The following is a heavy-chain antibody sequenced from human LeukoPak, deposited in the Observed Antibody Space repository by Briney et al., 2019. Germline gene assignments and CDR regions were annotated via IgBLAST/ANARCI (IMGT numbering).Heavy chain of an antibody. CDR2: FDPEDGET. D-gene: IGHD2-2*01. V-gene: IGHV1-24*01. CDR1: GYTFTSYD. Sequence: GGSLRLSCTASGYTFTSYDINWVRQAPGKGLEWMGGFDPEDGETIYAQKFQGRVTMTEDTSTDTAYMELSSLRSEDTAVYYCATSRTSSTIQVAFDIWGQGTMVTVSS. J-gene: IGHJ3*02. CDR3: ATSRTSSTIQVAFDI.